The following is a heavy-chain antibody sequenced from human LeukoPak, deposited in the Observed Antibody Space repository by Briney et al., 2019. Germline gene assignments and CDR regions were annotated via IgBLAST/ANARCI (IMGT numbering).Heavy chain of an antibody. CDR1: GFTFSSYA. V-gene: IGHV3-30-3*01. CDR3: ARDLGWLQSDY. Sequence: GGSLRLSCAASGFTFSSYAMHWVCQAPGKGLEWVAVISYDGSNKYYADSVEGRFTISRDNSKNTLYLQMNSLRAEDTAVYYCARDLGWLQSDYWGQGTLVTVSS. CDR2: ISYDGSNK. D-gene: IGHD5-24*01. J-gene: IGHJ4*02.